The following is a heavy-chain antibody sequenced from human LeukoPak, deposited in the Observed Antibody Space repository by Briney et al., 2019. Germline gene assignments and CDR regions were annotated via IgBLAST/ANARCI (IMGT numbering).Heavy chain of an antibody. J-gene: IGHJ4*02. CDR3: ARRDGGFGELDY. D-gene: IGHD3-10*01. V-gene: IGHV4-39*01. Sequence: SETLSLTCTVSGGSISSSSYYWGWIRQPPGKGLEWIGSIYYSGSTYYNPSLKSRVTISVDTSKNQFSLKLSSVTAADTAVYYCARRDGGFGELDYCGQGTLVTVSS. CDR1: GGSISSSSYY. CDR2: IYYSGST.